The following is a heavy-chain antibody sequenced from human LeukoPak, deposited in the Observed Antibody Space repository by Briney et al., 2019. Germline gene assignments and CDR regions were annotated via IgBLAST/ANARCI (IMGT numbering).Heavy chain of an antibody. CDR1: GYSISSGHY. D-gene: IGHD3-16*02. J-gene: IGHJ4*02. V-gene: IGHV4-38-2*02. Sequence: SETLSLTCAVSGYSISSGHYWGWIRQPPGKGLEWIGSIGHSGTTYYNPSLKSQVSISVDMSKNQFSLNLSSVTAADTAVYYCARDIVPGHFDYWGQGTLVTVSS. CDR2: IGHSGTT. CDR3: ARDIVPGHFDY.